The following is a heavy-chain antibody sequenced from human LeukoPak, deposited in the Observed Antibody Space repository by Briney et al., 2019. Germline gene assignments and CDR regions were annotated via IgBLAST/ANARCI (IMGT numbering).Heavy chain of an antibody. D-gene: IGHD3-22*01. Sequence: PSETLSLTCTVSGGSISSYYWSWLRQAPRKGREWIGYIYYSGSTNYNPSLKSRVTISVDTSKNQFSLKLSSVTAADTAVYYCARGGRVVLIPPNLWGRGTLVTVSS. CDR2: IYYSGST. J-gene: IGHJ2*01. CDR3: ARGGRVVLIPPNL. CDR1: GGSISSYY. V-gene: IGHV4-59*01.